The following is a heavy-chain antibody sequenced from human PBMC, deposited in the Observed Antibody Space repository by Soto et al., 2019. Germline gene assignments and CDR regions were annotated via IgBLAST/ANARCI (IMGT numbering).Heavy chain of an antibody. CDR2: IKSKTDGGTT. V-gene: IGHV3-15*01. CDR1: GFTFSNAW. D-gene: IGHD3-3*01. J-gene: IGHJ4*02. Sequence: ESGGGLVKPGGSLRLSCAASGFTFSNAWMSWVRQAPGKGLEWVGRIKSKTDGGTTDYAAPVKGRFTISRDDSKNTLYLQMNSLKTEDTAVYYCTTSDDFWSGSTPTPIDYWGQGTLVTVSS. CDR3: TTSDDFWSGSTPTPIDY.